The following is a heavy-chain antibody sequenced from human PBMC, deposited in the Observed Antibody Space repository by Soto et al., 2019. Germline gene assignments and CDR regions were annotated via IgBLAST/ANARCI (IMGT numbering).Heavy chain of an antibody. V-gene: IGHV1-18*04. D-gene: IGHD2-2*01. Sequence: ASVKVSCKASGYTFTSYGISWLRQAPGQGLEWMGWISAYNGNTNYAQKLQGRVTMTTDTSTSTAYMELRSLRSDDTAVYYCARDRHEDIVVVPAANWFDPWGQGTLVTVSS. J-gene: IGHJ5*02. CDR3: ARDRHEDIVVVPAANWFDP. CDR1: GYTFTSYG. CDR2: ISAYNGNT.